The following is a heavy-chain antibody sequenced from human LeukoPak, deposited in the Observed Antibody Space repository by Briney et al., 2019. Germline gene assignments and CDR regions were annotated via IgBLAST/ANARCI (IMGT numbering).Heavy chain of an antibody. CDR2: INHSGST. CDR1: GGSFSGYY. Sequence: SETLSLTCAVYGGSFSGYYWSWIRQPPGKGLEWIGEINHSGSTNYNPSLKSRVTISVDTSKNQFSLKLSSVTAADTAVYYCARGKTAGQGIAAAGTLRVYFDYWGQGTLVTVSS. J-gene: IGHJ4*02. D-gene: IGHD6-13*01. V-gene: IGHV4-34*01. CDR3: ARGKTAGQGIAAAGTLRVYFDY.